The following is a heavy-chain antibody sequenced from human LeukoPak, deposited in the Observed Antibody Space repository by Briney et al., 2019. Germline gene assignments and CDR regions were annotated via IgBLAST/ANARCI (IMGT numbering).Heavy chain of an antibody. CDR3: ARVAVPRDYMDV. CDR1: GYTFIRYG. J-gene: IGHJ6*03. D-gene: IGHD2-2*01. Sequence: ASVKVSCKAPGYTFIRYGITWVRQAPGQGLEWMGWISAYNGNTHYAQKFQGRVTMTTDTSTSTAYMELRSLGSDDTAVYYCARVAVPRDYMDVWGKGTTVTVSS. CDR2: ISAYNGNT. V-gene: IGHV1-18*01.